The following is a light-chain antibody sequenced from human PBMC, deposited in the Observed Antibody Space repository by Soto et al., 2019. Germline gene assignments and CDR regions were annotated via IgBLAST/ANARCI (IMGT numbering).Light chain of an antibody. J-gene: IGKJ5*01. CDR3: QQLNSYPRT. CDR2: AAS. CDR1: QGISSY. V-gene: IGKV1-9*01. Sequence: DIQLTQSPSFLSASVGDRVTITCRASQGISSYLAWYQQKPWKAPKLLIYAASTLQSGVPSRFSGSGSGTEVTLTISSLQPEDFATYYCQQLNSYPRTFGQGKRLGIK.